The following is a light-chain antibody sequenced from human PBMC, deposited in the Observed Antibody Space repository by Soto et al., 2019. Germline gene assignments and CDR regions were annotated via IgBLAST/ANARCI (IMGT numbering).Light chain of an antibody. CDR2: EDI. J-gene: IGLJ1*01. CDR3: YTHAGGSTYL. Sequence: SALTQPASVPGSAGQSITISFSGTSRDVGSYSLLSWYQHHPGKAPKLIIYEDIKGPSGVSNRFSGSKSGNTASLRISGLQAEDEAVYYSYTHAGGSTYLFGTGSKVTIL. V-gene: IGLV2-23*01. CDR1: SRDVGSYSL.